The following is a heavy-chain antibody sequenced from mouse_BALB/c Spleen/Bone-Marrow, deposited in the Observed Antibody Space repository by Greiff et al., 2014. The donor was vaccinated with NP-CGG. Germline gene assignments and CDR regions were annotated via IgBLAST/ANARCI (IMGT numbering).Heavy chain of an antibody. D-gene: IGHD1-1*01. CDR1: GYTFTSFY. CDR2: INPSNGGT. V-gene: IGHV1S81*02. Sequence: QVQLQQSGAELVKPGASVKLSCKASGYTFTSFYMYWVKQRPGQGLEWVGGINPSNGGTNFNEKFKSKATLTLDKSSSTAYMQLSSLTPEDSAVYYCTRGSYGSSQYYFDYWGQGTTHTVSS. CDR3: TRGSYGSSQYYFDY. J-gene: IGHJ2*01.